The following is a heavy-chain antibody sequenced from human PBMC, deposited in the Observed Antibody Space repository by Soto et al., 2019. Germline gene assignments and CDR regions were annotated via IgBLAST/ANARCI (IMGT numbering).Heavy chain of an antibody. CDR3: AKDVSYGCKRPYYSDY. Sequence: PGGSLRLSCAASGFTFSSYAMSWVRQAPGKGLEWVSGISDSGTSAYYADSVKGRFTISRDNSKNTLYLQMNSLRAEDTAVYYSAKDVSYGCKRPYYSDYWGQGTLVTVSS. V-gene: IGHV3-23*01. D-gene: IGHD4-17*01. J-gene: IGHJ4*02. CDR1: GFTFSSYA. CDR2: ISDSGTSA.